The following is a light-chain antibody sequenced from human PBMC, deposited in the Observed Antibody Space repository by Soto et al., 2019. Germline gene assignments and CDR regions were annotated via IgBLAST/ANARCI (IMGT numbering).Light chain of an antibody. J-gene: IGLJ3*02. CDR2: EVS. CDR1: SSDVGAYNY. V-gene: IGLV2-14*01. CDR3: SSYTSNSTLV. Sequence: QSVLTQPASVSGSPGQSITISCTGTSSDVGAYNYVSWYQQHPDKAPKLMIFEVSDRPSGVSNRFSGSNSGNTASLTISGRQAEDEADYFCSSYTSNSTLVFGGGTKLTVL.